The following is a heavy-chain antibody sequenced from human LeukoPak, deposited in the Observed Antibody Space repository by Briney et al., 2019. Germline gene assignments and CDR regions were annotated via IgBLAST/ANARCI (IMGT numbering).Heavy chain of an antibody. V-gene: IGHV3-30*04. CDR2: ISYDGSNK. D-gene: IGHD5-18*01. Sequence: PGRSLRLSCAASGFTFSTYAMHWVRQAPGKGLEWVALISYDGSNKYYADSVKGRSTISRDNSKNTLYLQMNSLRAEDTAVYYCARDREYSYGYDYWGQGTLVTVSS. J-gene: IGHJ4*02. CDR3: ARDREYSYGYDY. CDR1: GFTFSTYA.